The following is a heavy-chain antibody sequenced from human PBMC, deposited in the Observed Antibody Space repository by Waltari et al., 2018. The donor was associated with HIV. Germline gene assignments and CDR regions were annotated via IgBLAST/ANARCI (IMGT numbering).Heavy chain of an antibody. Sequence: EVQLLESGGALVQPGGSLRLSCAASGFSFSLYAMTWVRQAPGKGLEWVSAVSGSGANTYYADAVKGRFTVSRDNSKNTIYLQMDSLRAEDTAVYYCAKDTFNLSGYFHYWGQGTLVTVSS. V-gene: IGHV3-23*01. CDR1: GFSFSLYA. D-gene: IGHD5-12*01. CDR3: AKDTFNLSGYFHY. CDR2: VSGSGANT. J-gene: IGHJ4*02.